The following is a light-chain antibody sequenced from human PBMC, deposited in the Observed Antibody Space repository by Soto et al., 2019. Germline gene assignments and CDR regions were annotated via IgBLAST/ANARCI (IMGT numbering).Light chain of an antibody. CDR1: QTIDSW. Sequence: DIQMTQSPSTLSASLGDRVTITCRASQTIDSWLAWYQQRPGKPPNLLIYKASTLASGVPSRFRGSRSGTEFTLTVSSLQPEDFETYYCLQDHDDSWTFGQGTKVDIK. CDR2: KAS. V-gene: IGKV1-5*03. CDR3: LQDHDDSWT. J-gene: IGKJ1*01.